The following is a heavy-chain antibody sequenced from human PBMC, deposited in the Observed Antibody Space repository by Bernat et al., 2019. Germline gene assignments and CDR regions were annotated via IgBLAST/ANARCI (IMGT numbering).Heavy chain of an antibody. J-gene: IGHJ6*02. CDR1: GFTFSSYG. D-gene: IGHD3-10*01. CDR3: AKDSRAVV. CDR2: ISYDGSNK. V-gene: IGHV3-30*18. Sequence: QVQLVESGGGVVQPGRSLRLSCAASGFTFSSYGMHWVRQAPGKGLEWVAVISYDGSNKYYADYVKGRFTISRDNSKNTLYLQMNSLRAEDTAVYYCAKDSRAVVWGQGTTVTVSS.